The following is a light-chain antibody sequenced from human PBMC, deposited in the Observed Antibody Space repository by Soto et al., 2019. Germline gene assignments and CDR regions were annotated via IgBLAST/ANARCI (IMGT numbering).Light chain of an antibody. CDR1: QSMGSN. J-gene: IGKJ5*01. CDR3: QQRSTWPT. V-gene: IGKV3-11*01. Sequence: IVMTQSPATMSVSPGERATLSCRASQSMGSNVAWYQQKPGQAPRLLIYDASVRATGTPARFSGSGSGTAFTLTISSLEPEDFALYYCQQRSTWPTFGQGTRLEIK. CDR2: DAS.